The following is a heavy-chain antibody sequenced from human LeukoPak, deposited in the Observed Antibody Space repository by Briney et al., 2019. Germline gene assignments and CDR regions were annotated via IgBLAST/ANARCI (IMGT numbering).Heavy chain of an antibody. CDR1: GFTFSNYA. CDR2: ISGSGSSI. CDR3: ATHHYDSSGYYSPDY. Sequence: PGGSLRLSCAASGFTFSNYAVNWIRQAPGKGLKWVSVISGSGSSIYYTDSVKGRFTISRDSSKNTLYLQMNSLRAEDTAVYYCATHHYDSSGYYSPDYWGQGTLVAVSS. D-gene: IGHD3-22*01. J-gene: IGHJ4*02. V-gene: IGHV3-23*01.